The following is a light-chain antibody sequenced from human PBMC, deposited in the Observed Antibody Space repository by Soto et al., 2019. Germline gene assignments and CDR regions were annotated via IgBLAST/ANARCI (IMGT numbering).Light chain of an antibody. CDR3: QQRSNWPGT. V-gene: IGKV3-11*01. Sequence: DIVVTQPTATLSVSPGERATLSCRASQSVSSDLAWYQQKPGQAPRLLIYGASNRATGIPARFGGSGSGTDFTLTINSLEPEDFAVYYCQQRSNWPGTFGPGTKVDI. CDR2: GAS. J-gene: IGKJ3*01. CDR1: QSVSSD.